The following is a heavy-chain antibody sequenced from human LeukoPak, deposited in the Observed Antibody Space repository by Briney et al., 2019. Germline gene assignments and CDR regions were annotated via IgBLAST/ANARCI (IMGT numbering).Heavy chain of an antibody. CDR1: GYSFTSYW. Sequence: GESLKISCKGSGYSFTSYWIGWVRQMPGKGLEWMGIIYPGDSDTRYSPSFQGQVTISADKSISTAYLQWSSLKASDTAMYYCARHKVGLLWFGEGTRGFDPWGQGTLVTVSS. CDR2: IYPGDSDT. J-gene: IGHJ5*02. D-gene: IGHD3-10*01. CDR3: ARHKVGLLWFGEGTRGFDP. V-gene: IGHV5-51*01.